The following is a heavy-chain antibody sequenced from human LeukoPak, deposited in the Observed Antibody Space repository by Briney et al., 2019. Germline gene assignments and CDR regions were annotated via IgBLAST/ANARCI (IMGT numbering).Heavy chain of an antibody. CDR1: GFTFSSYG. CDR2: IRYDGSNK. D-gene: IGHD5-24*01. V-gene: IGHV3-30*02. J-gene: IGHJ4*02. Sequence: GGSLRLSCAASGFTFSSYGMHWVRQAPGKGLEWVAFIRYDGSNKYYADSVKGRFTISRDNSKNTLYLQMNSLRAEDTAVYYCAKSKGRWASGDPFDYWGQGTLVTVSS. CDR3: AKSKGRWASGDPFDY.